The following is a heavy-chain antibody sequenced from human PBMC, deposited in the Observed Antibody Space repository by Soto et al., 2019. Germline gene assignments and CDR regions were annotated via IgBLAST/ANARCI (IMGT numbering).Heavy chain of an antibody. CDR3: ARGWDHYDSSGLLTWFDP. CDR2: IIPIFGTA. Sequence: QVQLEQSGAEVKKPGSSVKVSCKASGGIFSNYGISWVRQAPGQGLEWMGGIIPIFGTANYAQKFQGRVTITADESTTSADMELSSLRSEDTAVYYCARGWDHYDSSGLLTWFDPWGQGTLVTVSS. V-gene: IGHV1-69*01. J-gene: IGHJ5*02. D-gene: IGHD3-22*01. CDR1: GGIFSNYG.